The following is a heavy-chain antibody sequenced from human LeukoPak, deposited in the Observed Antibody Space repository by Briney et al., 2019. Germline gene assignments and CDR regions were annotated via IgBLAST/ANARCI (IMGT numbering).Heavy chain of an antibody. CDR1: GFTFGNYW. CDR2: IKQDGSEI. Sequence: PGGSLRFSCTTSGFTFGNYWMSWVRQAPGKGLEWVANIKQDGSEIHYVDSVKGRFTISRDNARNSLYLQMNSLRADDTAVYFCAREGRDLDYWGQGALVTVSS. J-gene: IGHJ4*02. CDR3: AREGRDLDY. V-gene: IGHV3-7*01.